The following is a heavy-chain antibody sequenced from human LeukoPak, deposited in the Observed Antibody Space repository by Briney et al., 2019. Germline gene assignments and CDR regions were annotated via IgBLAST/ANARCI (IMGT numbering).Heavy chain of an antibody. V-gene: IGHV3-30*02. Sequence: GGSLRLSCAASGFTFSSYAMSWVRQAPGKGLEWVAFIRYDGSNKYYADSVKGRFTISRDNSKNTLYLQMNSLRAEDTAVYYCAKQGPGTTGTTTLYYYYYYMDVWGKGTTVTISS. D-gene: IGHD1-1*01. CDR1: GFTFSSYA. CDR3: AKQGPGTTGTTTLYYYYYYMDV. CDR2: IRYDGSNK. J-gene: IGHJ6*03.